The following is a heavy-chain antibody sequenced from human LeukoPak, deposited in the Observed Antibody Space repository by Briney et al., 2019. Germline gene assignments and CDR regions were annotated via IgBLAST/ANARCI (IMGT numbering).Heavy chain of an antibody. D-gene: IGHD4-17*01. CDR1: GGSISSGGYY. Sequence: SETLSLTCTVSGGSISSGGYYRSWIRQHPGKGLEWIGYIYYSGSTYYNPSLKSRVTISVDTSKNQFSLKLSSVTAADTAVYYCARADGDYDRYYFDYWGQGTLVTVSS. J-gene: IGHJ4*02. CDR3: ARADGDYDRYYFDY. V-gene: IGHV4-31*03. CDR2: IYYSGST.